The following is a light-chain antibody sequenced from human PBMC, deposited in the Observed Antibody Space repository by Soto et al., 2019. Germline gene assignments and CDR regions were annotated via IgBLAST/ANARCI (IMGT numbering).Light chain of an antibody. V-gene: IGLV1-47*02. J-gene: IGLJ1*01. CDR2: SHN. CDR3: AAWDDSLRGYV. CDR1: SSNIGSNY. Sequence: VLTQPPSASGTPGQRVTISCSGSSSNIGSNYVYWYQQLPGTAPKLLIYSHNQRPSGVPDRFSGSKSGTSASLAISGLRSDDEADYYCAAWDDSLRGYVFGTGTKVTVL.